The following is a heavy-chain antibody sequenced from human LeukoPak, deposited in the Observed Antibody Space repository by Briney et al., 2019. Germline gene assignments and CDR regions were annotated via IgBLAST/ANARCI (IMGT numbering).Heavy chain of an antibody. Sequence: GGSLRFSCAASGFTFSSYAMTWVRQAPGKGLEGFSTSSDSGGSTYYADSVKGRFTNSRDNSKNTLYLQMNSLRAEDTAVYYCAPSAFDYWGQGTLVTVSS. V-gene: IGHV3-23*01. J-gene: IGHJ4*02. CDR2: SSDSGGST. CDR3: APSAFDY. CDR1: GFTFSSYA.